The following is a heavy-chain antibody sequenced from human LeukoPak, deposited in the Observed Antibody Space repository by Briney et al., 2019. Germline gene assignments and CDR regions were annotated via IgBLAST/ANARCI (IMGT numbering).Heavy chain of an antibody. CDR1: GYTFTSYG. CDR3: ARWGIAAAGTGNYFDY. V-gene: IGHV1-18*03. D-gene: IGHD6-13*01. J-gene: IGHJ4*02. CDR2: ISAYNGNT. Sequence: ASVKVSCKASGYTFTSYGISWVRQAPGQGLEWMGWISAYNGNTKYSQEFQGRVTITRDTSASTAYMELSSLRSEDMAVYYCARWGIAAAGTGNYFDYWGQGTLVTVSS.